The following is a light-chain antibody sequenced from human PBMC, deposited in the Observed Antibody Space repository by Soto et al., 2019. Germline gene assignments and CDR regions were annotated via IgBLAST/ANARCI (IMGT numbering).Light chain of an antibody. Sequence: EIVMTQSPVTLSLSPGDRATLSCRASQSVNINLAWYQQKPGQPPKLLIYVASSRATGIPARFSGSGSGTDFTLTISSLQSEDFAVYYCQQYGISPLTFGGGTKVEFK. CDR1: QSVNIN. CDR3: QQYGISPLT. J-gene: IGKJ4*01. V-gene: IGKV3-15*01. CDR2: VAS.